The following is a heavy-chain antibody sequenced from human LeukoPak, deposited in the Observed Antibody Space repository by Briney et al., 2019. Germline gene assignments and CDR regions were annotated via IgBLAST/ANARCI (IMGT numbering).Heavy chain of an antibody. V-gene: IGHV3-7*01. CDR1: GFTFSSSW. D-gene: IGHD6-19*01. J-gene: IGHJ5*02. CDR2: IKQDGSEK. Sequence: PGGSLRLSCAASGFTFSSSWMSWVRQAPGKGLEWVANIKQDGSEKYYVDSVKGRFTISRDNAKNSLYLQMNSLRAEDTAVYYCARGGSGWTWGQGTLVTVSS. CDR3: ARGGSGWT.